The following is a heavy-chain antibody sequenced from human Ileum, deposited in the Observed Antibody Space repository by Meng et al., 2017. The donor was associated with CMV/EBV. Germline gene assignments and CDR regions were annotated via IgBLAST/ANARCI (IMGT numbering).Heavy chain of an antibody. V-gene: IGHV3-23*01. D-gene: IGHD3-22*01. J-gene: IGHJ4*02. CDR2: IRGGGGSTYYT. CDR1: GFIFSNYA. CDR3: AKALDPNYYDSSGYSFDY. Sequence: GESLKISCAASGFIFSNYAMSWVRQTPGKGLEWVSVIRGGGGSTYYTYYADSVKGRFTISRDNAKNSLYLQMNRLRAEDTALYYCAKALDPNYYDSSGYSFDYWGQGTLVTVSS.